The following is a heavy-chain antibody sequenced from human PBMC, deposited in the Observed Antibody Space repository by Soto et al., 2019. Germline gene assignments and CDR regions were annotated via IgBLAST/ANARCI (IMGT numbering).Heavy chain of an antibody. V-gene: IGHV3-33*01. CDR3: ARDDPGDYREYLMFAYNMDV. J-gene: IGHJ6*02. D-gene: IGHD2-8*01. CDR2: IWSDGSNK. Sequence: QEQLVEFGGGVVQPGRSLRLSCAASGFTLSSYGMHWVRQAPGKGLEWVAVIWSDGSNKYYAESERGRFTISRDTAKNTVYLEMNSLRDEDTAVYYCARDDPGDYREYLMFAYNMDVWGQGTTVTVSS. CDR1: GFTLSSYG.